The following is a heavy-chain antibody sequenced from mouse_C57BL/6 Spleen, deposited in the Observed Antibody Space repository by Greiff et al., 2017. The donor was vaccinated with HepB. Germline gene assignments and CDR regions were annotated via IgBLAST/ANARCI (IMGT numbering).Heavy chain of an antibody. D-gene: IGHD3-2*02. CDR2: ISDGGSYT. CDR1: GFTFSSYA. CDR3: AREPPTAQAPAWFAY. V-gene: IGHV5-4*01. Sequence: EVQRVESGGGLVKPGGSLKLSCAASGFTFSSYAMSWVRQTPEKRLEWVATISDGGSYTYYPDNVKGRFTISRDNAKNNLYLQMRHLKSEDTAMYYCAREPPTAQAPAWFAYWGQGTLVTVSA. J-gene: IGHJ3*01.